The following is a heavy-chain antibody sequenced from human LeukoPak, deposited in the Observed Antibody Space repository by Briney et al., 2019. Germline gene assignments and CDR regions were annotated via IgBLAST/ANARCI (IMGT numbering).Heavy chain of an antibody. CDR3: ARQARSSWPYYYYYMDV. V-gene: IGHV1-2*02. Sequence: ASVKVSCKASGYTFTGYYMHWVRQAPGQGHEWMGWINPNSGGTNYAQKFRGRVTMTRDTSISTAYMELSRLRSDDTAVYYCARQARSSWPYYYYYMDVWGKGTTVTVSS. CDR2: INPNSGGT. D-gene: IGHD6-13*01. CDR1: GYTFTGYY. J-gene: IGHJ6*03.